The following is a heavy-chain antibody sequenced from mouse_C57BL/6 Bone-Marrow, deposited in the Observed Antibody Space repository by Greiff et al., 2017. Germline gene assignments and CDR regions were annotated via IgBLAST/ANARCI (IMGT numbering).Heavy chain of an antibody. Sequence: QVQLQQPGAELVKPGASVKLSCKASGYTFTSYWMHWVKQRPGQGLEWIGMIHPNSGSTNYTEKFKGKATLTADNSSSTAYMQLSSLTSEASAVYSGASHNSCSPFAVWGQGTLVTVSA. CDR3: ASHNSCSPFAV. V-gene: IGHV1-64*01. D-gene: IGHD6-1*01. CDR1: GYTFTSYW. J-gene: IGHJ3*01. CDR2: IHPNSGST.